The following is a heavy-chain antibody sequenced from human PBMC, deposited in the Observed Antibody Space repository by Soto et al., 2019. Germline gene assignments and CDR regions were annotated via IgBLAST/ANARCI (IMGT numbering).Heavy chain of an antibody. CDR3: ATAGDYRFDN. Sequence: GGSLRLSCAASGFTFSSYCMHWVRQAPGEGLVWVSRINSDGSIINYADSVKGRFTISRDNAKNTLYLQMNSLRVEDTAVYYCATAGDYRFDNWGQGTLVTVSS. CDR2: INSDGSII. V-gene: IGHV3-74*01. J-gene: IGHJ4*02. CDR1: GFTFSSYC. D-gene: IGHD4-17*01.